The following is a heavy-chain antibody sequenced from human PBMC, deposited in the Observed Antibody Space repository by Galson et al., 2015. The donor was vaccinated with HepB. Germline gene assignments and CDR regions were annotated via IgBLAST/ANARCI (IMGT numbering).Heavy chain of an antibody. Sequence: LSLTCTVSGDSISNSVYYWSWIRQHPGKGLEWIGFVYNNGGTYYNPSLKSRVTISIDTSKRQLSLKLTSVTAADTAVYYCAREFSRNYYMDVWGRGTTVTVSS. D-gene: IGHD2-2*01. J-gene: IGHJ6*03. CDR2: VYNNGGT. CDR3: AREFSRNYYMDV. V-gene: IGHV4-31*03. CDR1: GDSISNSVYY.